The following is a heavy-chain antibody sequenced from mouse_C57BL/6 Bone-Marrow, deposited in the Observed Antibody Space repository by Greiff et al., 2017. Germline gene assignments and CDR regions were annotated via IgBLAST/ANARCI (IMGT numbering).Heavy chain of an antibody. Sequence: EVMLVESGGGLVKPGGSLKLSCAASGFTFSDYGMHWVRQAPEKGLGWVAYISSGSSTIYSADTVKGRFTISRDNATNTLFLQMTSLRSENTAMYYCARGYLDDWGQDTTLTVAS. CDR2: ISSGSSTI. D-gene: IGHD2-2*01. V-gene: IGHV5-17*01. CDR1: GFTFSDYG. CDR3: ARGYLDD. J-gene: IGHJ2*01.